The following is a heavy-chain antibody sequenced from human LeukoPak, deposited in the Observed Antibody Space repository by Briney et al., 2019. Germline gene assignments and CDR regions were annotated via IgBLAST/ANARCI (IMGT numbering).Heavy chain of an antibody. CDR1: GLTFSNSG. D-gene: IGHD3-10*02. V-gene: IGHV3-33*01. J-gene: IGHJ3*01. Sequence: GGSLRLSCAASGLTFSNSGMHWVRQAPGKGLEWVAVIWYDGSNEYYADAVKGRFIISRDNSKNTVHLQMNSLRVEDTSVYYCAREISMFVNAFDLWGQGTLVAVSS. CDR3: AREISMFVNAFDL. CDR2: IWYDGSNE.